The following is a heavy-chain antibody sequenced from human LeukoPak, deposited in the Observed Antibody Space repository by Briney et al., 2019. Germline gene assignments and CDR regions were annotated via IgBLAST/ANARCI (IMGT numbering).Heavy chain of an antibody. Sequence: PSETLSLTCAVYGGSFSGYYWSWIRQPPGKGLEWIGEINHSGSTNYNPSLKSRVTISVDTSKNQFSLKLSSVTAADTAVYYCARDRGGGHRVGLGGSGLDYWGQGTLVTVSS. CDR2: INHSGST. V-gene: IGHV4-34*01. CDR3: ARDRGGGHRVGLGGSGLDY. J-gene: IGHJ4*02. D-gene: IGHD3-10*01. CDR1: GGSFSGYY.